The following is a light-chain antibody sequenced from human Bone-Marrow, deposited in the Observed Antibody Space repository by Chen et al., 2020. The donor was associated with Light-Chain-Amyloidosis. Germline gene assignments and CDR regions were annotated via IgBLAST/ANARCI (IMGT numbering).Light chain of an antibody. J-gene: IGLJ3*02. V-gene: IGLV3-10*01. CDR2: EDS. CDR1: ALPKKN. CDR3: YSSDSSGNHRV. Sequence: SSELTQPPSLSVSPGHPARITCSGDALPKKNAYWYHQKSGQAPVLVIYEDSKRPSEIPERISGSSSGTMATLTISAAQVEDEADYYCYSSDSSGNHRVFGGGTKLTVL.